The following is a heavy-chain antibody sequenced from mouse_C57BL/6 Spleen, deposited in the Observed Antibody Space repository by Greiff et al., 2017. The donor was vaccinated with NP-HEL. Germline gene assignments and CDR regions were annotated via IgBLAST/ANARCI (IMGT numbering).Heavy chain of an antibody. V-gene: IGHV1-69*01. J-gene: IGHJ2*01. CDR1: GYTFTSYW. CDR3: ARGEPSVWVFDY. CDR2: IDPSDSYT. D-gene: IGHD6-1*01. Sequence: QVQLQQSGAELVMPGASVKLSCKASGYTFTSYWMHWVKQRPGQGLEWIGEIDPSDSYTNYNQKFKGKSTLTVDKASSTAYMQLSSLTSEDSAVYYCARGEPSVWVFDYWGQGTTLTVSS.